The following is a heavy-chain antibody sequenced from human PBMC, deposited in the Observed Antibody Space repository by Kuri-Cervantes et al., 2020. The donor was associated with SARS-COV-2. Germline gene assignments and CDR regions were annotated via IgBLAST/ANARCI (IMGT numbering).Heavy chain of an antibody. Sequence: GESLKISCAASGFTFSSYSMNWVRQAPGKGLEWVPSISSSSSYIYYADSVKGRFTISRDNAKNSLYLQMSSLRAEDTAVYYCASHTYYYDSSGYLFGSWGQGTLVTVSS. CDR2: ISSSSSYI. V-gene: IGHV3-21*01. D-gene: IGHD3-22*01. J-gene: IGHJ5*02. CDR3: ASHTYYYDSSGYLFGS. CDR1: GFTFSSYS.